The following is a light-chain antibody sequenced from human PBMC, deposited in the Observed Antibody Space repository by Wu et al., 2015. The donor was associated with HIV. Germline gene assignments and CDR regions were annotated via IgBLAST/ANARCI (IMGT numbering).Light chain of an antibody. CDR1: EDIRNY. CDR3: EQFKSHPRS. J-gene: IGKJ2*03. Sequence: QLTQSPSSLSASVGDRVTITCRASEDIRNYLAWHQQKSGKAPQLLIYGASTLQSGVPSRFSGSRSGTEFTLTIRNLQAEDVATYYCEQFKSHPRSFGQGTKLEI. V-gene: IGKV1-9*01. CDR2: GAS.